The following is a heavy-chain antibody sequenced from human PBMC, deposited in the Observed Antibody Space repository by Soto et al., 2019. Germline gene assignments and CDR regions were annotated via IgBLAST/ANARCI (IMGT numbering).Heavy chain of an antibody. V-gene: IGHV1-18*01. Sequence: RASVKVSCKASGYTFTSYGISWVRQAPGQGLEWMGWISAYNGNTNYAQKLQGRVTMTTDTSTSTAYMELRSLRSDDTAVYYCAREGESYYYYGMDVWGQGTTVTVSS. CDR2: ISAYNGNT. J-gene: IGHJ6*02. D-gene: IGHD1-26*01. CDR1: GYTFTSYG. CDR3: AREGESYYYYGMDV.